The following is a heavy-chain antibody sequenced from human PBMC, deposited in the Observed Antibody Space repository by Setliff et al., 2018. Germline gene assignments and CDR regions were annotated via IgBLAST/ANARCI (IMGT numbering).Heavy chain of an antibody. CDR2: IVPVFGTR. Sequence: SVKVSCKAPGGTFNTYAINWVRQAPGQGLAWMGGIVPVFGTRNYAQKFQGRVTFSADDSANTAYMELTSLTSEDTAVYYCARNIGMGQRDYFDYWGQGTVVAVSS. CDR3: ARNIGMGQRDYFDY. CDR1: GGTFNTYA. D-gene: IGHD5-18*01. V-gene: IGHV1-69*13. J-gene: IGHJ4*02.